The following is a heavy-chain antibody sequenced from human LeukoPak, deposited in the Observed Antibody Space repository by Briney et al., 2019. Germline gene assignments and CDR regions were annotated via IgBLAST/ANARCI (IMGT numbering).Heavy chain of an antibody. CDR2: ISSSI. V-gene: IGHV3-21*01. J-gene: IGHJ4*02. Sequence: GGSLRLSCAASGFTFSSYGMSWVRQAPGKGLEWVSSISSSIYYADSLKGRFTISRDNAKNSLYLQMNSLRAEDTAVYYCARVTMTDKRNYFDYWGQRTLVTVSS. CDR1: GFTFSSYG. CDR3: ARVTMTDKRNYFDY. D-gene: IGHD3-22*01.